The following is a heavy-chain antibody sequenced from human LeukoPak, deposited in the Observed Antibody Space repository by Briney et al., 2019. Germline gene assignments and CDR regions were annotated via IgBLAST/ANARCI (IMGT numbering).Heavy chain of an antibody. CDR3: ARGSSSWYLGFDY. J-gene: IGHJ4*02. V-gene: IGHV3-33*01. CDR1: GFTFSSYG. CDR2: IWYDGSNK. Sequence: GRSLRLSCAASGFTFSSYGMHWVRQAPGKGLEWVAVIWYDGSNKYYADSVKGRFTISRGNSKNTLYLQMNSLRAEDTAVYYCARGSSSWYLGFDYWGQRTLVTVSS. D-gene: IGHD6-13*01.